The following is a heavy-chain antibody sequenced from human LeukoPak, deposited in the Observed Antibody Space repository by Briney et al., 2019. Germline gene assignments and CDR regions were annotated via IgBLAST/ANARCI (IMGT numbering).Heavy chain of an antibody. Sequence: GALRLSWAAPGFTFSNYNMHWGRPAPSKGLEGGGVISNDGKIKYYADSVKGRFTISRDNSKKTLYLQMNSLRAEDTAVYYCARGNFDWLSRPLDYWGQGTLVTVSS. CDR3: ARGNFDWLSRPLDY. V-gene: IGHV3-30*03. J-gene: IGHJ4*02. CDR1: GFTFSNYN. D-gene: IGHD3-9*01. CDR2: ISNDGKIK.